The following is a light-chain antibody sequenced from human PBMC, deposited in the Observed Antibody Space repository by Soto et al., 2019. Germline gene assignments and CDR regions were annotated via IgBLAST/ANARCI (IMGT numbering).Light chain of an antibody. J-gene: IGKJ1*01. CDR3: QQYCSSPWT. V-gene: IGKV3-20*01. CDR2: GAS. Sequence: EIVLTQSPGTLSLSPGERATLSCRASQTVSSSYLAWYQQKPGQAPRLLIYGASSRATGIPDRFSGSGSATDFTLTISRLEPEDFAVYYCQQYCSSPWTFGQGTKVEIK. CDR1: QTVSSSY.